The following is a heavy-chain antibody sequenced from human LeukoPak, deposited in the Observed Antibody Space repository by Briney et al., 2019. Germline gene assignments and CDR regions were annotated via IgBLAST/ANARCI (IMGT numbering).Heavy chain of an antibody. Sequence: GGSLRLSCLASGLTFGDYAMSWFRQAPGKGLEWVGFIRSKTYGGTTEYAASVKGRFSISRDDSKSIAYLQTDSLKTEDTAVYYCTRDAKAMVLGYWGQGTLVTVSS. CDR2: IRSKTYGGTT. CDR3: TRDAKAMVLGY. J-gene: IGHJ4*02. D-gene: IGHD5-18*01. V-gene: IGHV3-49*03. CDR1: GLTFGDYA.